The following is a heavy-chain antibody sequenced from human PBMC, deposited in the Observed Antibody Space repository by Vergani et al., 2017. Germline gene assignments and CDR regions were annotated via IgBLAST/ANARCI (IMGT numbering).Heavy chain of an antibody. V-gene: IGHV3-30*03. CDR2: ISYDGSNK. CDR1: GFTFSSYS. CDR3: ARDLYGDYPRAIFDY. D-gene: IGHD4-17*01. Sequence: VQLVESGGGLVKPGGSLRLSCAASGFTFSSYSMNWVRQAPGKGLEWVAVISYDGSNKYYADSVKGRFTISRDNSKNTLYLQMNSLRAEDTAVYYCARDLYGDYPRAIFDYWGQGTLVTVSS. J-gene: IGHJ4*02.